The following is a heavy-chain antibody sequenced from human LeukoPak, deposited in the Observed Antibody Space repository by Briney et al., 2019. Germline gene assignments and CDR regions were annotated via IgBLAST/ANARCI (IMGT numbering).Heavy chain of an antibody. J-gene: IGHJ4*02. D-gene: IGHD6-19*01. CDR1: GFTFSSYG. CDR2: ISYDGSNK. Sequence: GGSLGLSCAASGFTFSSYGMHWVRQAPGKGLEWVAVISYDGSNKYYADSVKGRFTISRDNSKNTLYLQMNSLRAEDTAVYYCAKDSVEGFDYWGQGTLVTVSS. CDR3: AKDSVEGFDY. V-gene: IGHV3-30*18.